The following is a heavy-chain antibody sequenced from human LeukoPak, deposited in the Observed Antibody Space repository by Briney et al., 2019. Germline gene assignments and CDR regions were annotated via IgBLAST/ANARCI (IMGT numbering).Heavy chain of an antibody. CDR2: INAGNGNT. CDR1: GYTFTSYA. V-gene: IGHV1-3*01. Sequence: ASVKVSCKASGYTFTSYAMHWVRQAPGQRLEWMGWINAGNGNTKYSQKFQGRVTITRDTSGSTAYMELSSLRSEDTAVYYCARGPHGFGELSPLDYWGQGTLVTVSS. D-gene: IGHD3-10*01. J-gene: IGHJ4*02. CDR3: ARGPHGFGELSPLDY.